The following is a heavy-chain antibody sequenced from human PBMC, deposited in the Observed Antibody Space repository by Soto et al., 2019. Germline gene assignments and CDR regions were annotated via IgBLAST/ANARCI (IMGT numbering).Heavy chain of an antibody. CDR1: GFTFSSYA. CDR3: AKTANGWFSAFEI. V-gene: IGHV3-23*01. D-gene: IGHD3-10*01. J-gene: IGHJ3*02. Sequence: EVQLLESGGGLVQPGGSLRLSCAASGFTFSSYAMSWVRQAPGKGLEWVSAISGSGGTTYYADSVKGRFTFSRDNSKNTLYLQLNSLRAGDTAVYYCAKTANGWFSAFEIWGPGAMVTVSS. CDR2: ISGSGGTT.